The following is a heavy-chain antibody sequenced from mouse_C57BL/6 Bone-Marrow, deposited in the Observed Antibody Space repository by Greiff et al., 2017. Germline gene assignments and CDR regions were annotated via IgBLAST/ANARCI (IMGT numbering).Heavy chain of an antibody. CDR2: LDPENGDT. CDR3: ATSDSSGYYTMDY. D-gene: IGHD3-2*02. V-gene: IGHV14-4*01. Sequence: EVQLQQSGAEFVRPGASVKLSCTASGFNIKDDDMYWVKQRPDPGLEWIECLDPENGDTEYASNFQGKVTITADTSSTTAYLQLSSLTSEDTAVYYCATSDSSGYYTMDYWGQGTSVTVSS. CDR1: GFNIKDDD. J-gene: IGHJ4*01.